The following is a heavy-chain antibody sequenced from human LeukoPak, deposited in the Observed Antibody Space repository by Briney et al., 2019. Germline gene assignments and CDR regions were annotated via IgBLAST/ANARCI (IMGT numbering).Heavy chain of an antibody. Sequence: SETLSLTCTVSGGSITNYYWSWIRQPAGKGLEWIGRVHSSRGSNYNPSLKSRVTMLVDTSKSQVSPKLISVTAADTAVYYCARENWNYGEDFWGQGTLVTVSS. CDR1: GGSITNYY. V-gene: IGHV4-4*07. CDR2: VHSSRGS. J-gene: IGHJ4*02. D-gene: IGHD1-7*01. CDR3: ARENWNYGEDF.